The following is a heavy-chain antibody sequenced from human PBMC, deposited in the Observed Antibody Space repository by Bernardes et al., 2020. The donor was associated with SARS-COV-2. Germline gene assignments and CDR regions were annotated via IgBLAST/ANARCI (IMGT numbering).Heavy chain of an antibody. CDR1: GGSITNYY. D-gene: IGHD3-3*01. CDR2: IFYNGST. CDR3: ANYRGGDYDFWTGHYTWWFDP. Sequence: SETLSLTCSVSGGSITNYYWSWIRQPPGKGLEWIGSIFYNGSTNYNSSLKSRVIISVDTSKNQFSLNLRSVTAADTAVYYCANYRGGDYDFWTGHYTWWFDPWGQGTLVTVSS. J-gene: IGHJ5*02. V-gene: IGHV4-59*01.